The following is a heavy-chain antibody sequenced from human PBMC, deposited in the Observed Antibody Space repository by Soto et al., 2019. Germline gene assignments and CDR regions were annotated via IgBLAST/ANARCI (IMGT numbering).Heavy chain of an antibody. D-gene: IGHD1-26*01. Sequence: EVQLVESGGGLVQPGGSLRLSCAASGFTFSDHYMDWVRQAPGKGLEWVGRTRNKANSFTTEYAASVKGRFTISRDDSNNSLYLQINSLKTEDTAVYYCSSYHVGRGYYYYGMVVWGQGTTVTVSS. CDR3: SSYHVGRGYYYYGMVV. CDR1: GFTFSDHY. V-gene: IGHV3-72*01. CDR2: TRNKANSFTT. J-gene: IGHJ6*02.